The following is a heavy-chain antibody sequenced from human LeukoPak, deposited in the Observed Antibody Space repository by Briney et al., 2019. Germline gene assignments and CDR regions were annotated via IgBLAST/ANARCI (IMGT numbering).Heavy chain of an antibody. Sequence: PGGSLRLSCTASGFTFSHSAMHWVRQAPGKGLEWVAVISYDGSQKYYADSVKGRFTNSRDNSKNLLSLQLNNLRPEDTALYYCARERVRESTTWYDLGYYYHGLDVWGQGTTVIVS. CDR2: ISYDGSQK. CDR3: ARERVRESTTWYDLGYYYHGLDV. J-gene: IGHJ6*02. CDR1: GFTFSHSA. D-gene: IGHD3-3*01. V-gene: IGHV3-30*04.